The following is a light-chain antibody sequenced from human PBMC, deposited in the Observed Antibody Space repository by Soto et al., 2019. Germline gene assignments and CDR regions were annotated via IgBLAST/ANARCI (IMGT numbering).Light chain of an antibody. J-gene: IGKJ1*01. Sequence: VVWTQSTGALSLSSGETATLSCSASQSVINSYLAWYQQKPGQAPRLLLYGAYNRATGIPDRFSGSGSGTDFTLTISRLEPEDFAVYYCQQYGTALWTFGHVTMADIK. CDR3: QQYGTALWT. CDR1: QSVINSY. CDR2: GAY. V-gene: IGKV3-20*01.